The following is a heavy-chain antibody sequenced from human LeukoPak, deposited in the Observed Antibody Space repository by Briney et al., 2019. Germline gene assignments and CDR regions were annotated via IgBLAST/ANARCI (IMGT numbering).Heavy chain of an antibody. CDR1: GYTFTSYA. CDR2: IKAGNGNT. J-gene: IGHJ4*02. D-gene: IGHD3-16*01. Sequence: ASVKVSCKASGYTFTSYAMHWGRQAPGQRLESMGWIKAGNGNTKYSQKFQGRVTITRDKSASTAYMALSSLRSEDTAVYYCARERKSSYYDYVWVSFPLGYWGQGTLATVSS. V-gene: IGHV1-3*01. CDR3: ARERKSSYYDYVWVSFPLGY.